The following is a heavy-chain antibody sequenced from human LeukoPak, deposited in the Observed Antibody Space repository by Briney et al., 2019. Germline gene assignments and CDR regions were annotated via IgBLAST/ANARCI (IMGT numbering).Heavy chain of an antibody. CDR2: ISGSGDTT. J-gene: IGHJ4*02. CDR3: VKDRVGTWEPIDY. V-gene: IGHV3-23*01. Sequence: GGSLSLSCAASGFTFSSCVMSWVRQAPGKGLEWVSAISGSGDTTYYAESVRGRFTISRDISKNTLYLQMNSLRVEDTAVYYCVKDRVGTWEPIDYWGQGTLVTVSS. D-gene: IGHD1-26*01. CDR1: GFTFSSCV.